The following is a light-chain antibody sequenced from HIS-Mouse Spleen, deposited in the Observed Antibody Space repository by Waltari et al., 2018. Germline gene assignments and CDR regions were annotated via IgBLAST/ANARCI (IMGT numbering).Light chain of an antibody. CDR3: YSTDSSGNHRV. Sequence: SYELTQPPSVSVSPGQTARITCSGDALPKKYAYWYQQKSGQAPVLFIYEDSKRPSGIPEGSSGSSSGTMATLTISGAQVEDEADYYCYSTDSSGNHRVFGGGTKLTVL. CDR1: ALPKKY. J-gene: IGLJ2*01. CDR2: EDS. V-gene: IGLV3-10*01.